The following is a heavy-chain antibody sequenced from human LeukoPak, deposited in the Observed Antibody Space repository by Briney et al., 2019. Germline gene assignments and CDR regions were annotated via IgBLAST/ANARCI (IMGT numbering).Heavy chain of an antibody. V-gene: IGHV3-21*01. CDR3: ARVHPSGDYAALDI. J-gene: IGHJ3*02. Sequence: GGSLRLSCAASGFTFSSYTMNWVRQAPGKGLEWVSSISSGNSYINYADSVKGRFTISRDNAKNSLYLLLNSLRAEDTAVYYCARVHPSGDYAALDIWGQGTMVTVSS. CDR1: GFTFSSYT. D-gene: IGHD4-17*01. CDR2: ISSGNSYI.